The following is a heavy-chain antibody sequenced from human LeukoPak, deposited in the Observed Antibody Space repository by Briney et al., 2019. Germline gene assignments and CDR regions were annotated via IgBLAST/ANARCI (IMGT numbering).Heavy chain of an antibody. V-gene: IGHV1-2*02. CDR3: ARVALSEWLFAPIDY. CDR1: GYTFTGYY. D-gene: IGHD3-3*01. Sequence: GASVKVSCKASGYTFTGYYMHWVRQAPGQGLEWMGWINPNSGGTNYAQKFQGRVTMTRDTSISTAYMELSRLRSDDTAVYYCARVALSEWLFAPIDYWGQGTLVTVSS. J-gene: IGHJ4*02. CDR2: INPNSGGT.